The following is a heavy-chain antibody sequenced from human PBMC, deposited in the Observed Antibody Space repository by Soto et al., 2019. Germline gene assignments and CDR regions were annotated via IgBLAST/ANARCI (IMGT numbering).Heavy chain of an antibody. Sequence: EVQLVESGGVVVQPGGSLRLSCAASGFTFDDYTMHWVRQAPGKGLEWVSLISWDGGSTYYADSVKGRFTISRDNSKNSLYLQMNSLRTEDTALYYCAKDISDSSGYYDHWGQGTLVTVSS. D-gene: IGHD3-22*01. CDR1: GFTFDDYT. V-gene: IGHV3-43*01. CDR3: AKDISDSSGYYDH. J-gene: IGHJ5*02. CDR2: ISWDGGST.